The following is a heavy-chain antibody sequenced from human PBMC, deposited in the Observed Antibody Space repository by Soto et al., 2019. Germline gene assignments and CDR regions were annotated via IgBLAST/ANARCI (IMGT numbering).Heavy chain of an antibody. Sequence: QVQLQESGPGLVKPSQTLSLTCTVSGGSISSGGYYWSWIRQHPGKGLEWIGYIYYSGSTYYNPSLKSRVTISVDTSKNQFSLKLSSVTAADTAVYYCARALRSSSWYGKDYYYYGMDVWGHGTTVTVSS. CDR2: IYYSGST. J-gene: IGHJ6*02. D-gene: IGHD6-13*01. CDR1: GGSISSGGYY. CDR3: ARALRSSSWYGKDYYYYGMDV. V-gene: IGHV4-31*03.